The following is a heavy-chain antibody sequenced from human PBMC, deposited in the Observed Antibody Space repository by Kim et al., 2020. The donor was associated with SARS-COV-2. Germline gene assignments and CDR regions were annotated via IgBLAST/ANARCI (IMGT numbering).Heavy chain of an antibody. J-gene: IGHJ4*02. V-gene: IGHV4-4*02. CDR2: IYHSGST. D-gene: IGHD3-22*01. CDR1: GGSISSSNW. Sequence: SETLSLTCAVSGGSISSSNWWSWVRQPPGKGLEWIGEIYHSGSTNYNPSLKSRVTISVDKSKNQFSLKLSSVTAADTAVYYCARDGLYYYDSSGYPNLAVDYWGQGALVTVSS. CDR3: ARDGLYYYDSSGYPNLAVDY.